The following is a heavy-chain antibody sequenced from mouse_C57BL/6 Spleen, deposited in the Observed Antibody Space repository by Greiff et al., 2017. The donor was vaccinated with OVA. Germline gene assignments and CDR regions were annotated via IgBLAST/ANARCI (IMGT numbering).Heavy chain of an antibody. D-gene: IGHD1-1*02. V-gene: IGHV14-3*01. Sequence: EVQLQQSVAELVKPGASVKLSCTASGFNFKNTYMHWVKQRPEQGLEWIGRIDPATGNTKYAHKFQGKATITADKSSNTAYLQLSSLTSEDTAIYYYAGTAYFYYCGGGWAWFAYWGQGTLVTVSA. J-gene: IGHJ3*01. CDR1: GFNFKNTY. CDR3: AGTAYFYYCGGGWAWFAY. CDR2: IDPATGNT.